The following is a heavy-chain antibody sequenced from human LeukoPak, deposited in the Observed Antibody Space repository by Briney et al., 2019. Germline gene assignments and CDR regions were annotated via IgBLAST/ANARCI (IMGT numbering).Heavy chain of an antibody. J-gene: IGHJ4*02. CDR2: INWNGGST. CDR3: ARAPAYSGSYYYVY. V-gene: IGHV3-20*04. CDR1: GFTFDDYG. Sequence: PGGSLRLSCAASGFTFDDYGMSWGRQAPGKGLEWVSGINWNGGSTGYADSVKGRFTISRDNAKNSLYLQMNSLRAEDTALYYCARAPAYSGSYYYVYWGQGTPVTVSS. D-gene: IGHD1-26*01.